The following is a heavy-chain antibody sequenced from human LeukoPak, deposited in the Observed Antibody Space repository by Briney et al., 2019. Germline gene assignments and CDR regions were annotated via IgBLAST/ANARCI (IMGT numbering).Heavy chain of an antibody. Sequence: ASVKVSCTASGYTFTSYAMNWVRQAPGQGLEWMGWINTNTGNPTYAQGFTGRFVFSLDTSVSTAYLRISSLKAEDTAVHYCARGGWPIAAAGPGWFDPWGQGTLVTVSS. D-gene: IGHD6-13*01. CDR3: ARGGWPIAAAGPGWFDP. CDR1: GYTFTSYA. CDR2: INTNTGNP. J-gene: IGHJ5*02. V-gene: IGHV7-4-1*02.